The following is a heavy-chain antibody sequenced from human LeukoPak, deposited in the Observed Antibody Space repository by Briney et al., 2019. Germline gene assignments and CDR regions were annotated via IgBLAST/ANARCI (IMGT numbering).Heavy chain of an antibody. CDR1: GFTFSSYE. CDR3: ARGAFDY. J-gene: IGHJ4*02. V-gene: IGHV3-48*03. Sequence: GGSLRLSCAASGFTFSSYEMNWVRQAPGKGLEWVSCISNSGSAIYYADSVKGRFTISRDNAKNSLYLQMHSLRAEDTAVYYCARGAFDYWGQGTLVTVS. CDR2: ISNSGSAI.